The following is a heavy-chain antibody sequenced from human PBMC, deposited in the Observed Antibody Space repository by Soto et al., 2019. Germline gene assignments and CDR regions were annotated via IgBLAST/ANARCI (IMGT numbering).Heavy chain of an antibody. CDR2: ISSSSSYT. CDR3: ARVPIQWNYDSSGSTWYFQH. V-gene: IGHV3-11*06. J-gene: IGHJ1*01. D-gene: IGHD3-22*01. Sequence: QVQLVESGGGLVKPGGSLRLSCAASGFTFSDYYMSWIRQAPGKGLEWVSYISSSSSYTNYADSVKGRFTISRDNAKNSLYLQMNSLRAEDTAVYYCARVPIQWNYDSSGSTWYFQHWGQGTLVTVSS. CDR1: GFTFSDYY.